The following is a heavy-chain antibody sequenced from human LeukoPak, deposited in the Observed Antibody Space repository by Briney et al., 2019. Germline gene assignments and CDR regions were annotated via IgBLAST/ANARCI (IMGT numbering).Heavy chain of an antibody. CDR1: GFTFSSYA. J-gene: IGHJ4*02. V-gene: IGHV3-23*01. CDR2: ISGSGGST. D-gene: IGHD1-26*01. Sequence: GGSLRLSCAASGFTFSSYAMSWVRQAPGKGLEWVSAISGSGGSTYYADSVKGRFTISRDNSKNTLYLQMNSLRAEDTAVYYCTTVNPGGSLYYFDYWGQGTLVTVSS. CDR3: TTVNPGGSLYYFDY.